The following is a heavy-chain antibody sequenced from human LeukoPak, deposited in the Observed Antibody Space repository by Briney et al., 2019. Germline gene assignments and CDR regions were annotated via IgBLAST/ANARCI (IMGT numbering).Heavy chain of an antibody. J-gene: IGHJ2*01. V-gene: IGHV1-58*01. CDR3: AAGHYCSGGSCSRYFDL. Sequence: SVKVSCKASGFTFTSSAVQWVRQARGKRLEWIGWIVVGSGNTNYAQKFQERVTITRDMSTSTAYMELSSLRSEDTAVYYCAAGHYCSGGSCSRYFDLWGRGTLVTVSS. CDR2: IVVGSGNT. D-gene: IGHD2-15*01. CDR1: GFTFTSSA.